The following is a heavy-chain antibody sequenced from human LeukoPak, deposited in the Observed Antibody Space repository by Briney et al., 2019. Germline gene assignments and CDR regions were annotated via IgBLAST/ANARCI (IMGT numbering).Heavy chain of an antibody. CDR2: IYYSGST. V-gene: IGHV4-59*01. D-gene: IGHD3-22*01. J-gene: IGHJ4*02. Sequence: PGGSLRLSCAASGFTFSSYAMSWVRQAPGKGLEWIGYIYYSGSTNYNPSLKSRVTISVDTSKNQFSLKLSSVTAADTAVYYCASYDSSGYYYSFDYWGQGTLVTVSS. CDR3: ASYDSSGYYYSFDY. CDR1: GFTFSSYA.